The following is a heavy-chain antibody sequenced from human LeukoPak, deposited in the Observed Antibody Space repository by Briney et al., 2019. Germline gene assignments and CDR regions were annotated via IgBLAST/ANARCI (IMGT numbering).Heavy chain of an antibody. J-gene: IGHJ4*02. CDR2: IYPGDSDT. CDR3: ARQEGAYYDILTGYSSLDY. Sequence: GESLKISCKGSGYSFTNYWIGWVRQMPGKGLEWMGIIYPGDSDTRYSPSFRGQVTISADKSISTAYLQWSSLKASDTAMYYCARQEGAYYDILTGYSSLDYWGQGTLVTVSS. V-gene: IGHV5-51*01. D-gene: IGHD3-9*01. CDR1: GYSFTNYW.